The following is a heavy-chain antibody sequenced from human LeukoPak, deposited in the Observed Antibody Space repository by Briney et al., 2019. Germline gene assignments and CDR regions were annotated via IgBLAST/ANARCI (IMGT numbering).Heavy chain of an antibody. D-gene: IGHD6-6*01. CDR3: ARANVPYIPLIAAKWVIDYYYYMDV. CDR1: GYTFTSYD. V-gene: IGHV1-8*03. Sequence: ASVKVSCKASGYTFTSYDINWVRQATGQGLEWMGWMNPNSGNTGYAQKFQGRVTITRNTSISTAYMELSSLRSEDTAVYYCARANVPYIPLIAAKWVIDYYYYMDVWGKGTTVTVSS. CDR2: MNPNSGNT. J-gene: IGHJ6*03.